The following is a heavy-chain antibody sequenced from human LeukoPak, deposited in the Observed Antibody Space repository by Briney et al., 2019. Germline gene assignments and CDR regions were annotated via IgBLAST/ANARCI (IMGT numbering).Heavy chain of an antibody. CDR2: IIPIFGTA. D-gene: IGHD6-6*01. Sequence: ASVKVSCKASGGTFSSYAISWVRQAPGQGLEWMGGIIPIFGTANYAQKFQGRVTITTDESTSTAYMELSSLTSEDTAVYYCARDASESFSYFDYWGQGTLVTVSS. J-gene: IGHJ4*02. CDR3: ARDASESFSYFDY. V-gene: IGHV1-69*05. CDR1: GGTFSSYA.